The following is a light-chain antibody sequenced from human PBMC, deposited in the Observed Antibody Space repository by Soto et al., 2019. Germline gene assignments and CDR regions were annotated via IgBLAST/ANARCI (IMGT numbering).Light chain of an antibody. V-gene: IGLV2-23*01. CDR2: EGS. CDR1: SSDVGTYNL. Sequence: QSALTQPASVSGSPGQSITISCTGTSSDVGTYNLVSWYQQHPGKAPKLMIFEGSKRPSGVSNRFSGSKSGNTASLTISGLQAEDEADYYCCSYARSSTYVFGTGTKLNVL. J-gene: IGLJ1*01. CDR3: CSYARSSTYV.